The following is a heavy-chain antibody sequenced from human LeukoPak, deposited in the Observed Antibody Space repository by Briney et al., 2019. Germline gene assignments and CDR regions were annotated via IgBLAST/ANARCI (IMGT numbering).Heavy chain of an antibody. CDR1: GFTFSSYA. CDR2: ISIDGSKK. V-gene: IGHV3-30*04. Sequence: GGSLRLSCAASGFTFSSYAVHWVRQAPGKGLEWVSVISIDGSKKWYADSVKGRFTISRDDSKNTVYLQMNSLRAEDTAVYHCARGFSGWSFDYWGQGTLVTVSS. J-gene: IGHJ4*02. CDR3: ARGFSGWSFDY. D-gene: IGHD6-19*01.